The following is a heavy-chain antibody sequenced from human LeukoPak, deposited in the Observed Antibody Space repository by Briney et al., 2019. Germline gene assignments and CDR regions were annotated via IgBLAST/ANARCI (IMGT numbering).Heavy chain of an antibody. CDR3: VRDDGNRTGSTYFDAFDI. D-gene: IGHD3-9*01. CDR1: GFTFNRYW. V-gene: IGHV3-7*03. Sequence: GGSLRLSCVASGFTFNRYWMIWVRQARGKGLEWVANVNRDGNEKHYVDSVEGRFTISRDNAKNSLYLQMNSLRNEDTAVYYCVRDDGNRTGSTYFDAFDIWGRGTLVTVSS. CDR2: VNRDGNEK. J-gene: IGHJ3*02.